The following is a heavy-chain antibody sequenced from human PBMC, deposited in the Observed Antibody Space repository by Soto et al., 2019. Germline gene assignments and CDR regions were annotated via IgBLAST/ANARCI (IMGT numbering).Heavy chain of an antibody. CDR1: GFTFSSYW. D-gene: IGHD3-9*01. CDR3: ARVGYDILTGYPDYYYGMDV. J-gene: IGHJ6*02. V-gene: IGHV3-74*01. Sequence: GGSLRLSCAASGFTFSSYWMHWVRQAPGKGLMWVSRINSDGSSTSYADSVKGRFTISRDNAKNTLYLQMNSLRAEDTAVYYCARVGYDILTGYPDYYYGMDVWGQGTTVTVSS. CDR2: INSDGSST.